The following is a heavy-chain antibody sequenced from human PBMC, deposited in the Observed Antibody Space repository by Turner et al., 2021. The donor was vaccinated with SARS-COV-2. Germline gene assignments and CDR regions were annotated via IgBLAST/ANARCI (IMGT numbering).Heavy chain of an antibody. CDR1: GGSFSGYW. Sequence: QVHLQQWGTGLLKPSETLSLTCAVYGGSFSGYWWTWIRQPPGKGLEWIGEINHRGSTNYNPSLKSRVTISVDTSKNQFSLKLSSVTAADTAVYYCASTVWLRGAFDMWGQGTMVTVSS. J-gene: IGHJ3*02. D-gene: IGHD5-18*01. CDR3: ASTVWLRGAFDM. CDR2: INHRGST. V-gene: IGHV4-34*01.